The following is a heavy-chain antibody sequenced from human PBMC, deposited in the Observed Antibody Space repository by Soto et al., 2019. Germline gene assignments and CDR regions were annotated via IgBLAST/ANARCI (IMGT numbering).Heavy chain of an antibody. CDR1: GGSISSGDYY. J-gene: IGHJ5*02. CDR2: IYYSGST. Sequence: SETLSLTCTVSGGSISSGDYYWSWIRQPPGKGLEWIGYIYYSGSTNYNPSPKSRVTISVDTSKNQFSLKLSSVTAADTAVYYCARLWFGGPFDPWGQGTLVTVSS. CDR3: ARLWFGGPFDP. V-gene: IGHV4-30-4*01. D-gene: IGHD3-10*01.